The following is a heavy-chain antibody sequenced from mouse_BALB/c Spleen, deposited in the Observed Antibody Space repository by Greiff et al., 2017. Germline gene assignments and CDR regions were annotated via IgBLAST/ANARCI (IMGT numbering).Heavy chain of an antibody. CDR2: ISYSGST. CDR1: GYSITSDYA. J-gene: IGHJ1*01. Sequence: DVQLQESGPGLVKPSQSLSLTCTVTGYSITSDYAWNWIRQFPGNKLEWMGYISYSGSTSYNPSLKSRISITRDTSKNQFFLQLNSVTTEDTATYYCARHDWYFDVWGAGTTVTVSS. CDR3: ARHDWYFDV. V-gene: IGHV3-2*02.